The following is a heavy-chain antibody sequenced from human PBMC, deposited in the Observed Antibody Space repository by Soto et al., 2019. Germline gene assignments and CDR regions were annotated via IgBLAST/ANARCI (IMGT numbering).Heavy chain of an antibody. J-gene: IGHJ6*02. D-gene: IGHD2-2*02. CDR2: ISGSGGST. CDR3: AKDLGPTVVPAARPYYYGMDV. Sequence: GGSLRLSCAASGFTFSSYAMSWVRQAPGKGLEWVSAISGSGGSTYYADSVKGRFTISRDNSKNTLYLQMNSLRAEDPAVYYCAKDLGPTVVPAARPYYYGMDVWGQGTTVTVSS. V-gene: IGHV3-23*01. CDR1: GFTFSSYA.